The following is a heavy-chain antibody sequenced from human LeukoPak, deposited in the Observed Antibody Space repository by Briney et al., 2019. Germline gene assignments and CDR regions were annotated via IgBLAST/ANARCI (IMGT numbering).Heavy chain of an antibody. V-gene: IGHV3-48*03. CDR3: ARADVLLWFGERILRGYYYGMDV. J-gene: IGHJ6*04. Sequence: GSLRLSCAASGFTFSSYEMNWVRQAPGKGLEWVSYISSSGSTIYYADSVKGRFTISRDNAKNSLYLQMNSLRAEDTAVYYCARADVLLWFGERILRGYYYGMDVWGKGTTVTVPS. CDR2: ISSSGSTI. D-gene: IGHD3-10*01. CDR1: GFTFSSYE.